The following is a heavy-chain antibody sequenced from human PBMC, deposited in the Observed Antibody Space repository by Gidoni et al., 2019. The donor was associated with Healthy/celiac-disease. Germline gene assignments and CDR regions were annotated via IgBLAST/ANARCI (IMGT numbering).Heavy chain of an antibody. J-gene: IGHJ6*02. CDR3: ARIHSLYYYGMDV. CDR1: GFPLSNARMG. V-gene: IGHV2-26*01. Sequence: QVTLKESGPVLVKPTETLTLTCTVPGFPLSNARMGVSWIRQPPGKALEWLAHIFSNDERSYSTSLKSRLPIAKETSKSQVVLTMTNMDPVDTATYYCARIHSLYYYGMDVWGQGTTVTVSS. D-gene: IGHD4-4*01. CDR2: IFSNDER.